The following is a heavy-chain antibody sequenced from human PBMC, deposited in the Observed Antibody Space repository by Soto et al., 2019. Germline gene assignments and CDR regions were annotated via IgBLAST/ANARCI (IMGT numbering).Heavy chain of an antibody. CDR2: MNPNSGNT. D-gene: IGHD2-2*01. Sequence: QVQLVQSGAEVKKPGASVKVSCKASGYTFTSYDINWVRQATGQGLEWMGWMNPNSGNTGYAQKFQGRVTMTRNTSISTAYMELSSLRSEDTAVYYCARAGGDIVVVPAATDYYYYGMDVWGHGTTVTVSS. CDR3: ARAGGDIVVVPAATDYYYYGMDV. J-gene: IGHJ6*02. V-gene: IGHV1-8*01. CDR1: GYTFTSYD.